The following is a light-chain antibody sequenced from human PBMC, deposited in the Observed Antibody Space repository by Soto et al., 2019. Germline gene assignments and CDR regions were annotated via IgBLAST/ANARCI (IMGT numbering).Light chain of an antibody. V-gene: IGKV1-33*01. CDR2: DAS. CDR1: QDINIY. J-gene: IGKJ4*01. CDR3: QQYEDLPLT. Sequence: DIQLPRSPSSLSASVGDRVTITCQASQDINIYLNWYEQKPGKAPKLLIFDASSVETGVPSRFSGSGSGTHFTFAISSLEPEDIATYHCQQYEDLPLTFGGGTRVEL.